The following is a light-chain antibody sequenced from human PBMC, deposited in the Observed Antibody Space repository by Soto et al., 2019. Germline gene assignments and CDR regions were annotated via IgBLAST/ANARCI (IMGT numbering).Light chain of an antibody. CDR1: QSLSSNY. CDR2: GAS. V-gene: IGKV3-20*01. Sequence: EIVLTQSPGTLSLSPGERATLSCRASQSLSSNYLAWYQQKPSQAPRLLIYGASSRATGITDRFSGSGSETHFTLTINGLEPEDFAMYFCQQYGSSPWTFGQGTKV. J-gene: IGKJ1*01. CDR3: QQYGSSPWT.